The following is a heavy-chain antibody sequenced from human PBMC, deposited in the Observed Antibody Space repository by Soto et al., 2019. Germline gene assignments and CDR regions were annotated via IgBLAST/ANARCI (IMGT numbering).Heavy chain of an antibody. V-gene: IGHV4-31*03. CDR1: GGSISSGGYY. CDR3: ARDTPHDSSAGRAFDI. J-gene: IGHJ3*02. CDR2: IYCSGST. Sequence: SENLSLTCTVSGGSISSGGYYWSWIRQHPGKGLEWIGYIYCSGSTYYNPSLKSRVTIAVDESKNQFSLKLMSVTAADTAVYYCARDTPHDSSAGRAFDIWGQGTMVTVS. D-gene: IGHD3-22*01.